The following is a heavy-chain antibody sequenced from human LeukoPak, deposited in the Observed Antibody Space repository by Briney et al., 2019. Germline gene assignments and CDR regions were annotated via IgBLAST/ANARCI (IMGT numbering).Heavy chain of an antibody. CDR3: AREYTIFGVVIPLDY. CDR2: ISAYNGNT. D-gene: IGHD3-3*01. J-gene: IGHJ4*02. Sequence: ASVKVSCKASGYTFTGYYMHWVRQAPGQGLEWMGWISAYNGNTNYAQKLQGRVTMTTDASTSTAYMELRSLRSDDTAVYYCAREYTIFGVVIPLDYWGQGTLVTVSS. CDR1: GYTFTGYY. V-gene: IGHV1-18*04.